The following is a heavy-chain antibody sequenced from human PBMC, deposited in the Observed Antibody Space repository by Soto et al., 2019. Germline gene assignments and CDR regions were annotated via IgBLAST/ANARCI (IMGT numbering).Heavy chain of an antibody. J-gene: IGHJ4*02. Sequence: SETLSLTCTVSGASINSGNKYWTWIRQLPGKGLEWIGYIYYSGINSCNPSLESRVTMSLDTSKNQFYLKLRSVTAADTAIYYCAREYYYGSGTFDYWGQGALVT. CDR2: IYYSGIN. D-gene: IGHD3-10*01. CDR3: AREYYYGSGTFDY. V-gene: IGHV4-31*03. CDR1: GASINSGNKY.